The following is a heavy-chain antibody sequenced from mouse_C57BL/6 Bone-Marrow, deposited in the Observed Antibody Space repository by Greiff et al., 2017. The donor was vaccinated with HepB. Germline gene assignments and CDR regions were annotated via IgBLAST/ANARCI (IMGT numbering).Heavy chain of an antibody. V-gene: IGHV1-75*01. J-gene: IGHJ4*01. CDR1: GYTFTDYY. CDR2: IFPGSGST. CDR3: ACPITTVVRRAMDY. Sequence: QVQLKESGPELVKPGASVKISCKASGYTFTDYYINWVKQRPGQGLEWIGWIFPGSGSTYYNEKFKGKATLTVDKSSSTAYMLLSSLTSEDSAVYFCACPITTVVRRAMDYWGQGTSVTVSS. D-gene: IGHD1-1*01.